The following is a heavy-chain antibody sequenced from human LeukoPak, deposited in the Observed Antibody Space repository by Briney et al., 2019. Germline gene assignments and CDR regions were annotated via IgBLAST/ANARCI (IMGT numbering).Heavy chain of an antibody. CDR1: GFTFSSYA. J-gene: IGHJ4*02. V-gene: IGHV3-23*01. CDR3: AIGRASGWYEFDY. CDR2: ISGSGGST. D-gene: IGHD6-19*01. Sequence: GGSLRLSCAASGFTFSSYAMSWVRQAPGKGLEWVSAISGSGGSTYYADSVKGRFTISRDNSKNTLYPQMNSLRAEDTAVYYCAIGRASGWYEFDYWGQGTLVTVSS.